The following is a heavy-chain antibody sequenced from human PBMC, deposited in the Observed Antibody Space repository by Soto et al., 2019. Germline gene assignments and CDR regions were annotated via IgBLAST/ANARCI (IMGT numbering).Heavy chain of an antibody. V-gene: IGHV4-39*01. CDR1: GGSISSSSYK. CDR3: ARHRGDLWTQFDY. Sequence: QLQLQESGPGLVKASEPLSLTCSVSGGSISSSSYKWAWIRQPPGKGLEWIATIYYSGNTYYNPSLKSRITISVDTSKSQVSLKLNSVTAADTAMYYCARHRGDLWTQFDYWGQGTLVTVSS. J-gene: IGHJ4*02. D-gene: IGHD2-21*01. CDR2: IYYSGNT.